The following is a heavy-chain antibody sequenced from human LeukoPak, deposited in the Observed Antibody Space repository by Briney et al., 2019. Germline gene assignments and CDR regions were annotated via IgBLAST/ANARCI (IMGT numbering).Heavy chain of an antibody. CDR3: ASGSHSSGWSPDY. D-gene: IGHD6-19*01. V-gene: IGHV4-34*01. Sequence: PSETLSLTCAVYGGSFSGYYWSWIRQPPGKGLEWIGEINHSGSANYNPSLKSRATISVDTSKNQFSLKLSSVTAADTAVYYCASGSHSSGWSPDYWGQGTLVTVSS. CDR1: GGSFSGYY. CDR2: INHSGSA. J-gene: IGHJ4*02.